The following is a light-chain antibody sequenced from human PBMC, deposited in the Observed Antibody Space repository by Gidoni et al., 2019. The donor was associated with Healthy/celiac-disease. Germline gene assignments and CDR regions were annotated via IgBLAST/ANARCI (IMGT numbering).Light chain of an antibody. CDR2: DAS. CDR3: QQYDNLPYT. CDR1: LDISNF. V-gene: IGKV1-33*01. J-gene: IGKJ2*01. Sequence: DIQMTQSPSSLSASVGDRVTITCQASLDISNFLNWYQQKPVKAPKLLIYDASNLETGVPSRFSGSGSGTDFTFTISSLQPEDIATYYCQQYDNLPYTFGQGTKLEIK.